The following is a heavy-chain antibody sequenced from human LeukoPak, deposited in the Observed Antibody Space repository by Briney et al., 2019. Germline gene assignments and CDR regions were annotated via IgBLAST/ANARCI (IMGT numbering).Heavy chain of an antibody. V-gene: IGHV3-66*01. Sequence: SGGSLRLSSAASGFSVSNNYMSWVRPGPGEGLEGVLDIYSGGRTFYAESVKGRVTTSRNNTKNALYLQTNLLRAEHTAVTYCAIDANPPEYFQHWGQGTLVTVSS. CDR1: GFSVSNNY. J-gene: IGHJ1*01. CDR2: IYSGGRT. CDR3: AIDANPPEYFQH.